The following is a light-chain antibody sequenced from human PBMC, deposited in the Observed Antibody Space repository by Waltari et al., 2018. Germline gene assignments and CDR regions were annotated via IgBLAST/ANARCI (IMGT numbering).Light chain of an antibody. J-gene: IGKJ3*01. CDR1: QRVGTY. CDR2: DAS. CDR3: QQRSSWPLT. V-gene: IGKV3-11*01. Sequence: EIVLTQSPVTLSLSPGEGATLSCKTSQRVGTYLAWYQQRPGQAPRLLVYDASLRAAGIPTRFSGSGSGTDFTLTISSLESEDFAVYFCQQRSSWPLTFGPGTTV.